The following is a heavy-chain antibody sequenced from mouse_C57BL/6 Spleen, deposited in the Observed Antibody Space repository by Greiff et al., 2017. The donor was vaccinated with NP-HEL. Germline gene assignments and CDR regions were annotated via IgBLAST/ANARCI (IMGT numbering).Heavy chain of an antibody. CDR2: IDPSDSYT. D-gene: IGHD1-1*01. Sequence: QVQLQHPGAELVMPGASVKLSCKASGYTFTSYWMHWVKQRPGQGLEWIGEIDPSDSYTNYNQKFKGKSTLTVDKSSSTAYMQLSSLTSEDSAVYYCARSGYGSSYGYFDVWGTGTTVTVSS. V-gene: IGHV1-69*01. J-gene: IGHJ1*03. CDR1: GYTFTSYW. CDR3: ARSGYGSSYGYFDV.